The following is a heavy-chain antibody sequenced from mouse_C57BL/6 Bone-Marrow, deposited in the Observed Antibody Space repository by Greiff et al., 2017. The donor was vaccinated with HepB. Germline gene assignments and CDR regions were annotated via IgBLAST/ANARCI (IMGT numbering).Heavy chain of an antibody. CDR2: INPSSGYT. Sequence: QVQLQQSGAELARPGASVKMSCKASGYTFTSYTMHWVKQRPGQGLEWIGYINPSSGYTKYNQKFKDKATLTADKSSSTAYMQLSSLTSEDYAVYYCASMVTTWYFDVWGTGTTVTVSS. V-gene: IGHV1-4*01. D-gene: IGHD2-2*01. J-gene: IGHJ1*03. CDR1: GYTFTSYT. CDR3: ASMVTTWYFDV.